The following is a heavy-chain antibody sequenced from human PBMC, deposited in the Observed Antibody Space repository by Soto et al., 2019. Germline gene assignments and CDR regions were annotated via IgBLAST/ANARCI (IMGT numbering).Heavy chain of an antibody. J-gene: IGHJ6*02. CDR2: ISYSGST. Sequence: PSETLSLTCTVSGGSVSSYYCNWIRQPPGKGLEWIGYISYSGSTNYNPSLKSRVTISVDPSRNQFSLRLTSVTAADTAVYYCARDVGPNPQFYYGMDVWGQGTTVTVS. V-gene: IGHV4-59*02. D-gene: IGHD1-26*01. CDR3: ARDVGPNPQFYYGMDV. CDR1: GGSVSSYY.